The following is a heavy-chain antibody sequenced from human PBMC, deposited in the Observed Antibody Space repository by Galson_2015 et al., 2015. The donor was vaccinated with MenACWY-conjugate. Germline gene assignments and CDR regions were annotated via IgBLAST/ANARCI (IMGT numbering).Heavy chain of an antibody. CDR3: AKDSPPGVGSWYDSVVSYYGMDV. D-gene: IGHD6-13*01. J-gene: IGHJ6*02. CDR2: ISYDGSNK. V-gene: IGHV3-30*18. CDR1: GFTFSSYW. Sequence: SLRLSCAASGFTFSSYWMHWVRQAPGKGLEGVAVISYDGSNKYYADSVKGRFTISRDNSKNTLYLQMNSLRAEDTAVYYCAKDSPPGVGSWYDSVVSYYGMDVWGQGTTVTVSS.